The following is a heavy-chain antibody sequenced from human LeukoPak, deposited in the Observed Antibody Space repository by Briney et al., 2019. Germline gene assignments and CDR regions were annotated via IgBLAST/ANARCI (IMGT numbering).Heavy chain of an antibody. Sequence: SETLSLTCAVYGGSFSGYYWSWIRQPPGKGLEWIGEINHSGSTNYNPFLKSRVTISVDTSKNQFSLKLSSVTAADTAVYYCARRGPSGLRKTQYFQHWGQSTLVTVSS. CDR2: INHSGST. D-gene: IGHD5-12*01. J-gene: IGHJ1*01. V-gene: IGHV4-34*01. CDR3: ARRGPSGLRKTQYFQH. CDR1: GGSFSGYY.